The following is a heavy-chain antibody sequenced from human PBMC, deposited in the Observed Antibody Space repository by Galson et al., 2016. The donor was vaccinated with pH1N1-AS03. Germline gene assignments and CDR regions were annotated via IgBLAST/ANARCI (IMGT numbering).Heavy chain of an antibody. J-gene: IGHJ2*01. V-gene: IGHV4-59*01. CDR2: IYYSGST. Sequence: ETLSLTCNVSGGSISRYYWSWIRQPPGKRLEWIGYIYYSGSTKYNPSLKSRVTISVDTSKKQFSLTLTSVTAADTAVYYCAREKRISFGGGRWYFDLWGRGTLVTVSA. D-gene: IGHD3-16*01. CDR3: AREKRISFGGGRWYFDL. CDR1: GGSISRYY.